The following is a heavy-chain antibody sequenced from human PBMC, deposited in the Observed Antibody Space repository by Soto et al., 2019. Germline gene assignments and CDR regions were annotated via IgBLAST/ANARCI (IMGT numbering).Heavy chain of an antibody. D-gene: IGHD2-2*01. CDR1: GGSFSGYY. V-gene: IGHV4-34*01. CDR2: INHSGST. Sequence: SETLSLTCAVYGGSFSGYYWSWIRQPPGKGLEWIGEINHSGSTNYNPSLKSRVTISVDPSKNQFSLKLSSVTAADTAVYYCARGSLRVVPASHYYMDVWGKGTTVTVSS. J-gene: IGHJ6*03. CDR3: ARGSLRVVPASHYYMDV.